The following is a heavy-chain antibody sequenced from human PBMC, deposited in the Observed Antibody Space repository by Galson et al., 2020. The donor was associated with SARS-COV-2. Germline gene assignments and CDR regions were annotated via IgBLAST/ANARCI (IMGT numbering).Heavy chain of an antibody. CDR2: IHFSGTT. J-gene: IGHJ4*02. V-gene: IGHV4-30-4*01. Sequence: SETLSLTCAVSGDSISSVSHYWSSVRQPPGKGLEWLGSIHFSGTTSYSPSFKSRVAISVDASKNEFSLALNFVTAADTAVYYCARRAHITIGRDDDYWGQGILVTVSS. CDR1: GDSISSVSHY. D-gene: IGHD3-10*01. CDR3: ARRAHITIGRDDDY.